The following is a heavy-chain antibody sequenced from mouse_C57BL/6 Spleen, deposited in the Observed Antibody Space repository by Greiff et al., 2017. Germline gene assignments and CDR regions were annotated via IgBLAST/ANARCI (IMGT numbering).Heavy chain of an antibody. Sequence: QVQLQQPGTELVKPGASVKLSCKASGYTFTSYWMHWVKQRPGQGLEWIGNINPSNGGTNYNEKFKSKATLTVDKSSSTAYMQLSSLTSEDSAVYYGARSHYYGSRYFDYWGQGTTLTVSS. V-gene: IGHV1-53*01. CDR2: INPSNGGT. J-gene: IGHJ2*01. CDR3: ARSHYYGSRYFDY. D-gene: IGHD1-1*01. CDR1: GYTFTSYW.